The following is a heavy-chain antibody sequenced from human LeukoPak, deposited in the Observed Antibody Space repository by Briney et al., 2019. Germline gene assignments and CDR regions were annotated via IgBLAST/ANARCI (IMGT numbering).Heavy chain of an antibody. Sequence: PGGSLRLSCAASGFTFSSYAMSWVRQAPGKGLEWVSAISGSGGRTYYADSVKGRFTISRDNSKNTLYLQMNSLRAEDTAVYYCAKGGRGHYYGMDVWGQGTTVTVSS. CDR3: AKGGRGHYYGMDV. J-gene: IGHJ6*02. CDR2: ISGSGGRT. D-gene: IGHD3-16*01. CDR1: GFTFSSYA. V-gene: IGHV3-23*01.